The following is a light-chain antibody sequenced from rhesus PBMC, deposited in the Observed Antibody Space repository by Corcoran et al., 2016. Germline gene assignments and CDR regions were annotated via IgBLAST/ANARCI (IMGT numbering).Light chain of an antibody. CDR2: EAI. CDR3: SSYESSSTFV. Sequence: QAAPTQSPSVSGSPGQSVTISCPGTSSDIGGDNRVSWYQQHPGKAPKLMIYEAIKRPSGVSDRFSGAKSGNTTSLTTSGLQAEDEADYYCSSYESSSTFVFGSGTKLTVL. CDR1: SSDIGGDNR. V-gene: IGLV2-13*03. J-gene: IGLJ6*01.